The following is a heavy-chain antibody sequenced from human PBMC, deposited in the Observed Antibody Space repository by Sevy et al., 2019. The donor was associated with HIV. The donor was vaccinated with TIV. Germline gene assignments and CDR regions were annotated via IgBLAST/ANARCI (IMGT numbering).Heavy chain of an antibody. CDR2: IGTAGDT. D-gene: IGHD2-2*01. V-gene: IGHV3-13*01. CDR3: ARGGDIVVVPAVWGYMDV. CDR1: GFTFSSYD. Sequence: GGSLRLSCADSGFTFSSYDMHWVRQATGKGLEWVSAIGTAGDTYYPGSVKGRFTISRENAKNSLYLQMNSLRAGDTAVYYCARGGDIVVVPAVWGYMDVWGKGTTVTVSS. J-gene: IGHJ6*03.